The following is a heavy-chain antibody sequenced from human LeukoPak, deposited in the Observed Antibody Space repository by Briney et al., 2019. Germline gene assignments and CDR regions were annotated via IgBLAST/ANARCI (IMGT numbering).Heavy chain of an antibody. CDR2: ISGGGVTT. D-gene: IGHD6-13*01. CDR3: ARESPVAAVGRSWFDP. CDR1: GFTFSIYA. V-gene: IGHV3-23*01. Sequence: GGSLRLSCAASGFTFSIYAMSWVRHAPGEGLECVSTISGGGVTTYYADSVKGRLTISRDNSKNTVSLQMNSLRDDDTAVYFCARESPVAAVGRSWFDPWGQGTLVTVSS. J-gene: IGHJ5*02.